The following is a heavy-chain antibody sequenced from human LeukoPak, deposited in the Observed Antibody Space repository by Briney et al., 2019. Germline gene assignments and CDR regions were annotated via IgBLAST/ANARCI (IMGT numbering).Heavy chain of an antibody. V-gene: IGHV1-46*01. D-gene: IGHD3-22*01. CDR3: ARDGRYYDSSPEGY. CDR2: INPSGGST. CDR1: GYTFTSYY. J-gene: IGHJ4*02. Sequence: ASVKVSCKASGYTFTSYYMHWVRQAPGQGLEWMGIINPSGGSTSYAQKLQGRVTMTTDTSTSTAYMELRSLRSDDTAVYYCARDGRYYDSSPEGYWGQGTLVTVSS.